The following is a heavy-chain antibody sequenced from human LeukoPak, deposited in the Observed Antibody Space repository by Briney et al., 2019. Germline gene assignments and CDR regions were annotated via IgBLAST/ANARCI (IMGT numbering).Heavy chain of an antibody. CDR3: ARDGVLVAAPKYGWFDP. V-gene: IGHV1-2*02. J-gene: IGHJ5*02. CDR1: GYTFTSYD. D-gene: IGHD2-15*01. CDR2: INPKSGGT. Sequence: GASVRVSCKASGYTFTSYDINWVRQATGQGLEWMGWINPKSGGTNYAQKFQGRVTMTRDTSISTAYMELSRLTSDDTAVYYCARDGVLVAAPKYGWFDPWGQGTLVTVSS.